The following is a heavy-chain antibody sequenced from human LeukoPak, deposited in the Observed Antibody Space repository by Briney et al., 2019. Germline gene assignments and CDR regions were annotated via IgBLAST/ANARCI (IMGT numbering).Heavy chain of an antibody. CDR1: AFTFSSYA. D-gene: IGHD3-22*01. CDR2: MSGRGDRT. CDR3: AKGFHSSGYYYSSFDY. V-gene: IGHV3-23*01. Sequence: GGSLRLSCAASAFTFSSYAMSWVRQAPGKRLEWVSAMSGRGDRTYYADSVKGRFTISRDNSKNTLYLQMDSLRAEDTAVYYCAKGFHSSGYYYSSFDYWGQGTLVTVSS. J-gene: IGHJ4*02.